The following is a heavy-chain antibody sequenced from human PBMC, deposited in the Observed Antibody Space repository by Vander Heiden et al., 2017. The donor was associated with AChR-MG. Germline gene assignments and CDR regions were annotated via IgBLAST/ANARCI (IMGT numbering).Heavy chain of an antibody. J-gene: IGHJ3*02. D-gene: IGHD3-22*01. Sequence: QVQLQESGPGLVKPSETLSLTCTVSGGSISSYYWSWIRQPPGKGLEWIGYIYYSGSTNDNPALKSRVTISVDTSKKQFSLKMRSVTAADTAVYYFAIADYDSAPGDIWGQGTMVTVSS. CDR3: AIADYDSAPGDI. CDR2: IYYSGST. CDR1: GGSISSYY. V-gene: IGHV4-59*01.